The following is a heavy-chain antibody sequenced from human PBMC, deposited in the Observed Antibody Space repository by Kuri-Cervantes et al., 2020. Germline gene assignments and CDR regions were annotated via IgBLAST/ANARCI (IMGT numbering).Heavy chain of an antibody. J-gene: IGHJ4*02. V-gene: IGHV4-34*01. CDR2: IYHSGST. CDR1: GGSFSGYY. D-gene: IGHD5-18*01. CDR3: ARAGRAGGSYGNY. Sequence: SETLSLTCAVYGGSFSGYYWSWIRQPPGKGLEWIGEIYHSGSTNYNPSLKSRVTISVDKSKNQFSLKLSSVTAADTAVYYCARAGRAGGSYGNYWGQGTLVTVSS.